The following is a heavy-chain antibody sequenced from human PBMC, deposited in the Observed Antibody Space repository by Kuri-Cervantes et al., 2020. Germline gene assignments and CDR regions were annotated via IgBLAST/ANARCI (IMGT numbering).Heavy chain of an antibody. V-gene: IGHV3-7*03. J-gene: IGHJ6*02. CDR1: GFTFSSYW. CDR3: ARVAVEYSSGWYDNYYYGMDV. CDR2: IKQDGSEK. D-gene: IGHD6-19*01. Sequence: GGSLSLSCAASGFTFSSYWMSWVRQAPGKGLEWVANIKQDGSEKYYVDSVKGRFTISRDNAKNSLYLQMNSLRAEDTAVYHCARVAVEYSSGWYDNYYYGMDVWGQGTTVTSP.